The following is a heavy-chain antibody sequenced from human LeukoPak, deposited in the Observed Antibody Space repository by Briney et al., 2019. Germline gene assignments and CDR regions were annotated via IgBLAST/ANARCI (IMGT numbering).Heavy chain of an antibody. V-gene: IGHV3-23*01. D-gene: IGHD1-1*01. CDR1: GITFSSYA. Sequence: GGSLRLSCAVSGITFSSYAMSWVRQAPGKGLERVSAISGSGGSTYYADSVKGRFTISRDNSKNTLYLQMNNLRAEDTAVYYCVKMEGGRDYWGQGALVTVSS. CDR3: VKMEGGRDY. CDR2: ISGSGGST. J-gene: IGHJ4*02.